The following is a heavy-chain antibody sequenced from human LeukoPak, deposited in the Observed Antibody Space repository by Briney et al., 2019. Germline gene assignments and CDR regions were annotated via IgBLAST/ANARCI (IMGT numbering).Heavy chain of an antibody. CDR2: INHSGSA. Sequence: PSETLSLTCAVYGGSFSGYYWSWIRQPPGKGLEWIGEINHSGSANYNPSLKSRVTISVDTSKNQFSLKLSSVTAADTAVYYCARGRKGITMVRGATDFDWWGQGTLVTVPS. CDR3: ARGRKGITMVRGATDFDW. V-gene: IGHV4-34*01. D-gene: IGHD3-10*01. J-gene: IGHJ4*02. CDR1: GGSFSGYY.